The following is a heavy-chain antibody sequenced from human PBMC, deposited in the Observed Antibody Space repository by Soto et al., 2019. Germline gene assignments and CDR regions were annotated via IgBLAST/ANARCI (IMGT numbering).Heavy chain of an antibody. V-gene: IGHV4-4*02. D-gene: IGHD1-26*01. J-gene: IGHJ3*02. CDR2: IYHSGST. CDR3: ARAQVGTYFAFDI. CDR1: GGSISSINW. Sequence: SETLSLTCVVSGGSISSINWWSWVRQPPEKGLEWIGEIYHSGSTNYNPSLKSRVTISVDKSKDQFSLKLSSVTAADTAVYYCARAQVGTYFAFDIWGQGTMVTVSS.